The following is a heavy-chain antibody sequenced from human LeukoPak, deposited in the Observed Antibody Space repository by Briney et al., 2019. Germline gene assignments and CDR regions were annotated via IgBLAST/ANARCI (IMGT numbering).Heavy chain of an antibody. CDR1: GDTFTRYY. D-gene: IGHD4-17*01. J-gene: IGHJ4*02. CDR2: INPNSGGT. V-gene: IGHV1-2*02. Sequence: ASVKVSCKASGDTFTRYYMHWVRQAPGQGLEWMGWINPNSGGTNYAQKFQGRVTMTRDTSISTAYMELSRLRSDDTAVYYCRTDRYGDYGDYIDYWGQGTLVTVSS. CDR3: RTDRYGDYGDYIDY.